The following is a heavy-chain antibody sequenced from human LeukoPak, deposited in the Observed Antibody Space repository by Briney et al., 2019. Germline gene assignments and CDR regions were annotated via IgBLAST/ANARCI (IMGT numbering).Heavy chain of an antibody. CDR3: ARENWSTKQLARYYFDY. J-gene: IGHJ4*02. Sequence: PGGSLSLSCAASGFTFRSYSMNWVRQAPGKGLEWVSAIDPSSTYIYYADSVKGRFTISRDNAKNSLYLQMNSLRAEDTAVYYCARENWSTKQLARYYFDYWGQGTLVTVSS. V-gene: IGHV3-21*01. CDR1: GFTFRSYS. CDR2: IDPSSTYI. D-gene: IGHD6-6*01.